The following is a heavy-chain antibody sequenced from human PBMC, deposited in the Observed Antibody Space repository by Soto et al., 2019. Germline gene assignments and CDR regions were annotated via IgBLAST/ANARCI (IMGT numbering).Heavy chain of an antibody. CDR3: ARVRFMVVYAKTSYYFDY. V-gene: IGHV4-31*03. Sequence: SEILSLTCTVSGGSISSGGYYWSWIRQHPGKGLEWIGYIYYSGSTYYNPSLKSRVTISVDTSKNQFSLKLSSVTAADTAVYYCARVRFMVVYAKTSYYFDYWGQGTLVTVSS. J-gene: IGHJ4*02. CDR1: GGSISSGGYY. CDR2: IYYSGST. D-gene: IGHD2-8*02.